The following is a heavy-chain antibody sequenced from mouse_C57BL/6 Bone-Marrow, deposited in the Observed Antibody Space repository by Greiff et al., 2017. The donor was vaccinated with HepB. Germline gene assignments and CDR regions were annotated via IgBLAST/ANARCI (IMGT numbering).Heavy chain of an antibody. CDR3: ASSITTVVATRYFDV. J-gene: IGHJ1*03. CDR1: GFTFSDYG. CDR2: ISSGSSTI. Sequence: EVQVVESGGGLVKPGGSLKLSCAASGFTFSDYGMHWVRQAPEKWLEWVAYISSGSSTIYYADTVKGRFTISRDNAKNTLFLQMTSLRSEDTAMYYCASSITTVVATRYFDVWGTGTTVTVSS. D-gene: IGHD1-1*01. V-gene: IGHV5-17*01.